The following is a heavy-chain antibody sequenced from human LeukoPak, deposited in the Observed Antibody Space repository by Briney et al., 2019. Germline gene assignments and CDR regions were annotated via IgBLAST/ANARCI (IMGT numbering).Heavy chain of an antibody. J-gene: IGHJ4*02. D-gene: IGHD3-22*01. CDR3: ARLAYDSSGVDY. CDR2: MNPNSGNT. Sequence: ASVKVSCKASGYTFTSYGISWVRQAPGQGLEWMGWMNPNSGNTGYAQKFQGRVTITRNTSISTAYMELSSLRSEDTAVYYCARLAYDSSGVDYWGQGTLVTVSS. CDR1: GYTFTSYG. V-gene: IGHV1-8*03.